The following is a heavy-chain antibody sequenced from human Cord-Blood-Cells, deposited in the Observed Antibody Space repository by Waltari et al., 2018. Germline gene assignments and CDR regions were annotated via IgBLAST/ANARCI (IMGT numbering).Heavy chain of an antibody. J-gene: IGHJ6*03. D-gene: IGHD3-10*01. CDR3: AKGEGSGSYYYYYYYMDV. V-gene: IGHV3-23*04. CDR2: ISGSGGRT. CDR1: GFAFSSYA. Sequence: EVQLVASGGALVQPGGSLRPSCAASGFAFSSYAMCSVRQAPGPRLEWVSAISGSGGRTNYADSGKGRFTISRDNSKNTLYLHMNSLGAEDTAVYYCAKGEGSGSYYYYYYYMDVWGNGTTVTVSS.